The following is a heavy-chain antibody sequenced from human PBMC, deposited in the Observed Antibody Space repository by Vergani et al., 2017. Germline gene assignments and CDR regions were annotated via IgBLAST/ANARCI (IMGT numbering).Heavy chain of an antibody. J-gene: IGHJ5*02. CDR2: FDPEDGET. D-gene: IGHD3-10*01. V-gene: IGHV1-24*01. CDR3: VQNRITMVRGVIFNWFDP. Sequence: QVQLVQSGAEVKKPGASVKVSCKVSGYTLTELSMHWVRQAPGKGLEWMGGFDPEDGETIYAQKFQGRVTMTEDTSTDTAYMELSSLRSEDTAVYYCVQNRITMVRGVIFNWFDPWGQGTLVTVSS. CDR1: GYTLTELS.